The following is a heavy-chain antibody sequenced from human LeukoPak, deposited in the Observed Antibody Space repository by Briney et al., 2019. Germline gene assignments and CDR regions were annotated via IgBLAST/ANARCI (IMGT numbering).Heavy chain of an antibody. D-gene: IGHD3-22*01. CDR2: MYPGDSGT. CDR3: ARDYYDSSGYSRDAFDI. V-gene: IGHV5-51*01. J-gene: IGHJ3*02. Sequence: GESLKISCKASGYSFTSYWIGWVRQMPGKGLEWMGIMYPGDSGTRYSPSFQGQVTISADKSISTAYLQWSSLKASDTAMYYCARDYYDSSGYSRDAFDIWGQGTMVTVSS. CDR1: GYSFTSYW.